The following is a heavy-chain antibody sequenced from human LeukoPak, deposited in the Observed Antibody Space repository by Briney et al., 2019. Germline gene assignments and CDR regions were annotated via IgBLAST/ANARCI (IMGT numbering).Heavy chain of an antibody. J-gene: IGHJ5*02. V-gene: IGHV3-74*01. CDR2: IHGDGDNI. Sequence: ASLRLSCAASEFPFSSYAMYWVRQAPGKGLLWVARIHGDGDNISYAYSVRGRFTISRANAKDTQYLHMNRLRAEATAVYYCTRAQVGAPTDLWGQGTLVTVSS. D-gene: IGHD1-26*01. CDR3: TRAQVGAPTDL. CDR1: EFPFSSYA.